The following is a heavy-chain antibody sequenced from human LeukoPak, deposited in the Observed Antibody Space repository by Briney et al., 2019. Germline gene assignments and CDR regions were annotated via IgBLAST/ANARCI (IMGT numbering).Heavy chain of an antibody. D-gene: IGHD3-3*01. CDR2: IYPGDSDT. Sequence: GESLKISCKGSGYSVTSYWIGWGRQMPGKGLEWMGIIYPGDSDTRYSPSFQGQVTISADKSISPAYLQWSSLKASDTAMYYCARSRATIFGVVIRPHWFDPWGQGTLVTVSS. J-gene: IGHJ5*02. V-gene: IGHV5-51*01. CDR1: GYSVTSYW. CDR3: ARSRATIFGVVIRPHWFDP.